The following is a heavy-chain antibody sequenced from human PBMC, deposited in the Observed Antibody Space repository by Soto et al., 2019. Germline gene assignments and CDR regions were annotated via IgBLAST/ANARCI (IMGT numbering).Heavy chain of an antibody. D-gene: IGHD6-19*01. Sequence: EMQLVESGGGLAQPGWSLTLSCTASGFRFNYYAMHWVRQTPGKGLEWVSGISWNSGSSAYGDSVKGRFTISRDNAKNSLYLQMNSLRAGDTAVYYCARGGGAVAGRVGYFDYWGQGTLVTVSS. V-gene: IGHV3-9*01. CDR2: ISWNSGSS. CDR1: GFRFNYYA. CDR3: ARGGGAVAGRVGYFDY. J-gene: IGHJ4*02.